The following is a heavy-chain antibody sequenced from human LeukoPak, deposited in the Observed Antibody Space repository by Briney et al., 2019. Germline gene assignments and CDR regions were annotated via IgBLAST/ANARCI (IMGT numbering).Heavy chain of an antibody. CDR3: ARDETGVGSRGIDF. D-gene: IGHD2-8*02. J-gene: IGHJ4*02. V-gene: IGHV3-48*02. CDR1: GFIFSSYS. Sequence: GRSLRLSCATSGFIFSSYSMNWVRQAPGKGLVWVAYISSGGSTIYYADSVRGRFTISRDSARNSLYLQMDSLRDEDTAVYYCARDETGVGSRGIDFWGQGTLVTVSS. CDR2: ISSGGSTI.